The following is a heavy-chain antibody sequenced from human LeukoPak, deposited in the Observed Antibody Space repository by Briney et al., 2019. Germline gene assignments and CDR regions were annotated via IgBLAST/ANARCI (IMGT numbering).Heavy chain of an antibody. J-gene: IGHJ4*02. Sequence: GGPLRLSCAASGFTFSSYSMNWVRQAPGKGLEWVSSISSSSSYIYYADSVKGRFTISRDNAKNSLYLQMNSLRAEDTAVYYSARDHDSSGYYDYWGQGTLVTVSS. V-gene: IGHV3-21*01. CDR3: ARDHDSSGYYDY. CDR2: ISSSSSYI. CDR1: GFTFSSYS. D-gene: IGHD3-22*01.